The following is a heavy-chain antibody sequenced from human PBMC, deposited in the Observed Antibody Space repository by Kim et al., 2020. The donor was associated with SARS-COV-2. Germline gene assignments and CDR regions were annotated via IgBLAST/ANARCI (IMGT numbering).Heavy chain of an antibody. CDR1: GDSINSGDYF. D-gene: IGHD3-22*01. CDR3: ARVPTWPSMIAMDF. CDR2: VYTTGCT. J-gene: IGHJ4*02. Sequence: SETLSLTCTVSGDSINSGDYFWSWLRQPAGKGLEYIGRVYTTGCTNYNPSLKSRFTISLDTSKNQFSLRLTSVTAADTAVFFCARVPTWPSMIAMDFWGQGTLFTGS. V-gene: IGHV4-61*02.